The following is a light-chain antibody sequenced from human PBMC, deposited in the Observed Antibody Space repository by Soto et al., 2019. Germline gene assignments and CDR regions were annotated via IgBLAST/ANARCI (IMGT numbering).Light chain of an antibody. CDR1: QSVSSTH. J-gene: IGKJ1*01. CDR2: GAS. CDR3: QYYGTSPRT. Sequence: EIVLTQSPGTLSLSPGERVTLSCRATQSVSSTHLAWYQQKPGQAPRLLTYGASSRATGIPDRFSGSGSGTDFTLTISRLEPEDFAVYYCQYYGTSPRTFGQGTKVEIK. V-gene: IGKV3-20*01.